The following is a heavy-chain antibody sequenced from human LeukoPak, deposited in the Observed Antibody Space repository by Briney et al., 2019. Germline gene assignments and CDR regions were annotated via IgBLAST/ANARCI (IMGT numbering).Heavy chain of an antibody. J-gene: IGHJ4*02. CDR1: GFTFSNAW. CDR3: AREATRGHYYFDY. V-gene: IGHV3-48*02. D-gene: IGHD3-10*01. CDR2: ISSSSSTM. Sequence: GGSLRLSCAASGFTFSNAWMSWVRQAPGKGLEWVSYISSSSSTMYYADSVKGRFTISRDNAKNSLYLQMNSLRDEDTAVYYCAREATRGHYYFDYWGQGTLVTVSS.